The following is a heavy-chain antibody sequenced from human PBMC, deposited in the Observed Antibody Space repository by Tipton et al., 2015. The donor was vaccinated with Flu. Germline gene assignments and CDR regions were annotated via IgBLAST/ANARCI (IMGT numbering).Heavy chain of an antibody. J-gene: IGHJ4*02. CDR3: ARSRIPEPSPFY. D-gene: IGHD1-14*01. CDR1: GDSIGSEYY. Sequence: TLSLTCSVSGDSIGSEYYWAWIRQPPGKGLEWIGQISRSGSTYYNSSLQSRVTLSVDTSKNQFSLKLSSVTAADTAVYYCARSRIPEPSPFYWGQGTRVTVSS. V-gene: IGHV4-38-2*01. CDR2: ISRSGST.